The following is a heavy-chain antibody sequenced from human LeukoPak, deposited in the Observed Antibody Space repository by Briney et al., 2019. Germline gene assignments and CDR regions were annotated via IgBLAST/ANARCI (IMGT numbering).Heavy chain of an antibody. D-gene: IGHD3-10*01. V-gene: IGHV3-23*01. J-gene: IGHJ1*01. CDR1: GFTFSSYA. CDR2: ISGSGSST. Sequence: GGSLRLSCAASGFTFSSYAMSWVRQAPGEGLQWVSGISGSGSSTYYADSVRGRFTISRDNSKNTLYLQMNSLRAEDTAVYHCAKPPGDAEYFQHWGQGTLVTVSS. CDR3: AKPPGDAEYFQH.